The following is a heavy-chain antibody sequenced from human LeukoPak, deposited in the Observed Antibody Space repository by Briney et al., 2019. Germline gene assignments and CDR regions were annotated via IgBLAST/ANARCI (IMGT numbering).Heavy chain of an antibody. CDR3: ARVVPPEYYYDSSGYYQDY. Sequence: SETLSLTCTVSGGSISGYYWSWIRQPPGKGLEWIGYIYKSGSTNYNPSLKSRLTISVDTSKNQFSLRLSSVTAADTAVYYCARVVPPEYYYDSSGYYQDYWGQGTLVTVSS. CDR1: GGSISGYY. D-gene: IGHD3-22*01. J-gene: IGHJ4*02. V-gene: IGHV4-59*12. CDR2: IYKSGST.